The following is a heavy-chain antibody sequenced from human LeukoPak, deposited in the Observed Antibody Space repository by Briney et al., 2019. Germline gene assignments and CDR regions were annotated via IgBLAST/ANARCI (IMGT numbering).Heavy chain of an antibody. CDR2: IYYSGST. CDR3: ARTTEAHSWRTRYYDYYMDV. Sequence: PSETLSLTCTVSGGSISSYYWSWIRQPPGKGLEWIGYIYYSGSTNYNPSLKSRVTISVDTSKNQFSLKLSSVTAADTAVYYCARTTEAHSWRTRYYDYYMDVWGKGDHGHRLF. CDR1: GGSISSYY. V-gene: IGHV4-59*01. J-gene: IGHJ6*03. D-gene: IGHD6-13*01.